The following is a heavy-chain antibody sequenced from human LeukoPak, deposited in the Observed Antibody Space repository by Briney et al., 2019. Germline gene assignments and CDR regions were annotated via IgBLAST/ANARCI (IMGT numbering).Heavy chain of an antibody. J-gene: IGHJ4*02. CDR3: ARDYPSFDY. Sequence: GGSLRLSCAASGFTFSSYAMSWVRQAPGKGLEWVSGISGSGGSTYYADSVKGRFTTSRDNSKNTLYLHMNSLRVEDTAVYYCARDYPSFDYWGQGTLVTVSS. CDR2: ISGSGGST. V-gene: IGHV3-23*01. CDR1: GFTFSSYA.